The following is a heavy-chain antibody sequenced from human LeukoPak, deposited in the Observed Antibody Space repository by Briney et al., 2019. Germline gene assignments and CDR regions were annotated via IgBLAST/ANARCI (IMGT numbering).Heavy chain of an antibody. CDR3: ANWGCSGGSCYPFDY. CDR2: TSGTSGRT. V-gene: IGHV3-23*01. Sequence: GGSLRLSCAASGFTFSSYAMSWVRQAPGKGLEWVSSTSGTSGRTYYADSVKGRFTISRDNSKNTLYLRMNSLRAEDTAVYYCANWGCSGGSCYPFDYWGQGTLVTVSS. CDR1: GFTFSSYA. D-gene: IGHD2-15*01. J-gene: IGHJ4*02.